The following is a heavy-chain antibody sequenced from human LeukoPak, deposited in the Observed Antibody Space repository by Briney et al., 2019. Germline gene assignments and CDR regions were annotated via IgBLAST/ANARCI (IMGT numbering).Heavy chain of an antibody. Sequence: PGGSLRLSCAASGFTFSNAWMSWVRQAPGKGLEWVGRIKSKTDGGTTDHAAPGKCRFTISRDDSKHTLYLQMNSLKTEDTAAYYCTTDMWPYAFDIWGQGTMVTVSS. D-gene: IGHD2-21*01. J-gene: IGHJ3*02. CDR1: GFTFSNAW. V-gene: IGHV3-15*01. CDR3: TTDMWPYAFDI. CDR2: IKSKTDGGTT.